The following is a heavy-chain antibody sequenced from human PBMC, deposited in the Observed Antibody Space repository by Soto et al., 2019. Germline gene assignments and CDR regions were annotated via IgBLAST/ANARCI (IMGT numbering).Heavy chain of an antibody. J-gene: IGHJ2*01. CDR2: ISSNGGGS. Sequence: EVQLLESGGGLVQPGGSLRLSCAASGFTFRDHAMSWVRQAPGKGLQWVSDISSNGGGSFYADSVKGRFTISRDNSKNAVYLQMNRLRDEDREIYYCSKRRGGKLESWRFDCWGRGYLVTVSS. D-gene: IGHD3-16*01. CDR1: GFTFRDHA. V-gene: IGHV3-23*01. CDR3: SKRRGGKLESWRFDC.